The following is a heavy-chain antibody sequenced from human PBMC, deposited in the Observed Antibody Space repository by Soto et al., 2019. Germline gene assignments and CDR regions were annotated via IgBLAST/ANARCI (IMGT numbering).Heavy chain of an antibody. V-gene: IGHV4-39*01. J-gene: IGHJ4*02. CDR1: GGSISSSSYY. CDR2: IYYSGST. D-gene: IGHD4-17*01. Sequence: QLQPQESGPGLVKPSETLSLTCTVSGGSISSSSYYWGWIRQSPGKGLEWLGSIYYSGSTYYNPSLKSRVTISVDTSKNQFSLKLSSVTAADTAVYYCARRSYYGDYGPFDYWGQGTLVTVSS. CDR3: ARRSYYGDYGPFDY.